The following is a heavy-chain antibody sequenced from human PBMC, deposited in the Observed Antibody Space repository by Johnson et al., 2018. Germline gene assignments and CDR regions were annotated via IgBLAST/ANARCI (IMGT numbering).Heavy chain of an antibody. CDR1: GFTFSDHY. CDR3: VSASGITYPYFQH. J-gene: IGHJ1*01. D-gene: IGHD3-10*01. Sequence: VQLVQSGGGLVQXGGSXRLXCAASGFTFSDHYMDWVRQAPGKGGEWVGRTRDKSNSYTTEYAASVKGRFTISRDDSNNSLYLQMNSLKTEDTAVYFCVSASGITYPYFQHWGQGTLVTVSS. V-gene: IGHV3-72*01. CDR2: TRDKSNSYTT.